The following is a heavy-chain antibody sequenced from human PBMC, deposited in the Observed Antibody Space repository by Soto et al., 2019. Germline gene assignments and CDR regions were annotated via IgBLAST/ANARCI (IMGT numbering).Heavy chain of an antibody. Sequence: SVKVSCKASGYTFTGYYMHWVRQAPVQGLEWMGWINPNSGGTNYAQKFQGRVTMTRDTSISTAYMELSRLRSDDTAVYYCARDYTPQYCSGGSCYSGNDYWGQGTLVTVSS. CDR2: INPNSGGT. J-gene: IGHJ4*02. CDR3: ARDYTPQYCSGGSCYSGNDY. CDR1: GYTFTGYY. D-gene: IGHD2-15*01. V-gene: IGHV1-2*02.